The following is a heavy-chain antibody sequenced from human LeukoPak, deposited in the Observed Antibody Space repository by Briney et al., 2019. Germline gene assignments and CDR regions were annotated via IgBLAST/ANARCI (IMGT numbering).Heavy chain of an antibody. D-gene: IGHD2-2*03. CDR2: ISGSGGST. CDR3: AKSSGYCSSTSCQRFYFDY. CDR1: GFTFSSYA. V-gene: IGHV3-23*01. Sequence: PGGSLRLSCGASGFTFSSYAMSWVRHAPGKGLEWVSGISGSGGSTYYADSVKGRFTISRDNSKNTLYLQMNSLRAEDTAVYYCAKSSGYCSSTSCQRFYFDYWGQGTLVTVSS. J-gene: IGHJ4*02.